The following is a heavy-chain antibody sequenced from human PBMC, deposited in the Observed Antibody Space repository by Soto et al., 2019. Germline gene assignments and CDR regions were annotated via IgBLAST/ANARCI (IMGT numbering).Heavy chain of an antibody. J-gene: IGHJ4*02. CDR1: GFSLSNARMG. V-gene: IGHV2-26*01. Sequence: QVTLKASGPVLVKPTETLTLTCTVSGFSLSNARMGVSWIRQPPGTALEWLAHIFSKDENSYSTSLKSRLTIAKDTSKSQGVLTMTTIDPVDTATYYCARIHSWGSSWYLGCDYWGQGTLVTVSS. CDR2: IFSKDEN. D-gene: IGHD6-13*01. CDR3: ARIHSWGSSWYLGCDY.